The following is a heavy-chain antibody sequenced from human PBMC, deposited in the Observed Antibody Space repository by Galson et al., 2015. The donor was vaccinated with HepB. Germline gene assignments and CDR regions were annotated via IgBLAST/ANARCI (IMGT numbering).Heavy chain of an antibody. CDR3: ARDGTMIVDNYYYYGMDV. J-gene: IGHJ6*02. CDR2: IIPIFGTA. D-gene: IGHD3-22*01. Sequence: SVKVSCKASGGTFSSYAISWVRQAPGQGLEWMGGIIPIFGTANYAQKFQGRVTITADESTSTAYMELSSLRSEDTAVYYCARDGTMIVDNYYYYGMDVWGQGTTVTVSS. CDR1: GGTFSSYA. V-gene: IGHV1-69*13.